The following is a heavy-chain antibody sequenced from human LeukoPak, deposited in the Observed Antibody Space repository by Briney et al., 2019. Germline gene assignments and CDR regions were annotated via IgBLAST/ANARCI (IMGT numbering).Heavy chain of an antibody. Sequence: GGSLRLSXAASGFTFSSHAMNWVRQAPGKGLEWLSAISGDGGSTHYADSVKGRFTISRDNSKNTLFLQMNNLRAEDTAVYYCVNDYCSTTICLDYWGQGTLVTVSS. J-gene: IGHJ4*02. CDR2: ISGDGGST. CDR1: GFTFSSHA. CDR3: VNDYCSTTICLDY. D-gene: IGHD2-2*01. V-gene: IGHV3-23*01.